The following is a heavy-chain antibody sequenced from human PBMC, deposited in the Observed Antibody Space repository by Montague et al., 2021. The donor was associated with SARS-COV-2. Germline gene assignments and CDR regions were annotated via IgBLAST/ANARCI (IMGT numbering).Heavy chain of an antibody. CDR2: FYYTGST. D-gene: IGHD2-21*01. CDR3: ARHGLWWRGFDV. J-gene: IGHJ4*02. CDR1: GGSITSTTYY. Sequence: SETLSLTCSASGGSITSTTYYWAWVRQPPGKELEWIGSFYYTGSTYQNPTLKSRVTMSMDTSKNEVSLKLTSVTAADTATYFCARHGLWWRGFDVWGQGAQVSVS. V-gene: IGHV4-39*01.